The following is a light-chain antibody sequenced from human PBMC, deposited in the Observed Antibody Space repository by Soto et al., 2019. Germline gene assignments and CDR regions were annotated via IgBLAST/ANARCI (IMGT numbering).Light chain of an antibody. Sequence: DIQMTQSPSSLSASVGDRVTITCRASQNINSYLNWYQQKPEKAPKLLIYAASSLQSGVPSRFSGSGSGTDFTLTISSLQPEDFATYYCQQSHSTPLTFGGGTKVEIK. J-gene: IGKJ4*01. CDR1: QNINSY. V-gene: IGKV1-39*01. CDR3: QQSHSTPLT. CDR2: AAS.